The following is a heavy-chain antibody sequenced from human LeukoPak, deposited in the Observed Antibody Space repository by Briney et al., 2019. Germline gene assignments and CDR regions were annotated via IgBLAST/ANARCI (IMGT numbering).Heavy chain of an antibody. D-gene: IGHD2-15*01. CDR1: GFTFSSYS. J-gene: IGHJ4*02. CDR3: AKACSGGSCYSGSDY. V-gene: IGHV3-23*01. CDR2: ISGSGGST. Sequence: PGGSLRLSCAASGFTFSSYSMNWVRQAPGKGLEWVSAISGSGGSTYYADSVKGRFTISRDNSKNTLYLQMNSLRAEDTAVYYCAKACSGGSCYSGSDYWGQGTLVTVSS.